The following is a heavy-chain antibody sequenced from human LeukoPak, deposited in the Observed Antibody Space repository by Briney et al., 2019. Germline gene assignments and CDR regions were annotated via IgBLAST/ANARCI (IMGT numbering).Heavy chain of an antibody. CDR1: GYTFTGYY. V-gene: IGHV1-2*02. D-gene: IGHD2-2*01. J-gene: IGHJ6*02. Sequence: ASVKVSCKASGYTFTGYYMHWVRQAPGQGLEWMGWINPNSGGTNYAQKFQGRVTMTRDTSISTAYMELSRLRSDDTAVYYCARDRVALPRYCSSTSCPEHYYGMDVWGQGTTVTVSS. CDR2: INPNSGGT. CDR3: ARDRVALPRYCSSTSCPEHYYGMDV.